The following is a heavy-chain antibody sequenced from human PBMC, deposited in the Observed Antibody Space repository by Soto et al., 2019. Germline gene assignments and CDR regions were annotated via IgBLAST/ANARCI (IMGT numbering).Heavy chain of an antibody. Sequence: EVQLLESGGGLVQPGGSLRLSCAASGFTFSSYAMSWVRQAPGKGLEWVSAISGSGGSTYYADSVKGRFTISRDNSKNTLYLQMNSLRAEDTAVYYCAKESYYDILTGLFYYYYGMDVWGQGTTVTVSS. V-gene: IGHV3-23*01. J-gene: IGHJ6*02. CDR2: ISGSGGST. D-gene: IGHD3-9*01. CDR1: GFTFSSYA. CDR3: AKESYYDILTGLFYYYYGMDV.